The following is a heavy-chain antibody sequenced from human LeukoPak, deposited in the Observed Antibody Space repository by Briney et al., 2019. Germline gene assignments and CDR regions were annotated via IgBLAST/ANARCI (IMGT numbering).Heavy chain of an antibody. CDR2: IYYEGNNE. Sequence: GGSLTLSCAASGFTFSRCAMHWVRQAPDKGLEWVAYIYYEGNNEQYADSVKGRFTIFSDNSKNTLYLQTNSLTIDDTAVYYCVNDFWLDHGDWWGQGTLVTVSS. CDR1: GFTFSRCA. V-gene: IGHV3-30*02. D-gene: IGHD3-9*01. J-gene: IGHJ4*02. CDR3: VNDFWLDHGDW.